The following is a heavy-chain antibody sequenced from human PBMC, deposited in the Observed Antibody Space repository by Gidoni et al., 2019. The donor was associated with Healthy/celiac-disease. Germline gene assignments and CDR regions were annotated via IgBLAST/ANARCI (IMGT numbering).Heavy chain of an antibody. Sequence: QVQLVESGGGLVKPGGSLRLSCAASGFPFSDYYMRWIRQAPGQGLGWVSYISSSSSYTNYADSGKGRFTIARDNAKNSLYLQMNSLRAEDTAVYYCARALGDCSGGSCYPAEFRYWGQGTLVTVSS. D-gene: IGHD2-15*01. J-gene: IGHJ4*02. CDR1: GFPFSDYY. CDR2: ISSSSSYT. CDR3: ARALGDCSGGSCYPAEFRY. V-gene: IGHV3-11*06.